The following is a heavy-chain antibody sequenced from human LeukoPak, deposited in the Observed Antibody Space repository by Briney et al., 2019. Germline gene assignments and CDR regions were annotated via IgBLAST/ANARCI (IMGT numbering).Heavy chain of an antibody. CDR2: IYTSGST. Sequence: SETLSLTCTVSGGSIGSYYWSWIRQPAGKGLEWIGRIYTSGSTNYNPSLKSRVTMSVDTSKNQFSLKLSSVTAADTAVYYCARGVAAAGYVSAYYFDYWGQGTLVTVSS. J-gene: IGHJ4*02. CDR1: GGSIGSYY. V-gene: IGHV4-4*07. D-gene: IGHD6-13*01. CDR3: ARGVAAAGYVSAYYFDY.